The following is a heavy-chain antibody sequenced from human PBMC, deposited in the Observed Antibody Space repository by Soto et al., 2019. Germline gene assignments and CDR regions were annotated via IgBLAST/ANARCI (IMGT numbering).Heavy chain of an antibody. D-gene: IGHD3-10*01. Sequence: AAVTVTCRASGYTFIRYGITWVRPAPGTVLEWMGWNSAYNGNTNYAQKLQGRVTMSADTSTNTAYMELMSLRSDDTAVYYCARGPHYYESGSPSWSTADWGQGTRVTVSS. V-gene: IGHV1-18*04. CDR3: ARGPHYYESGSPSWSTAD. CDR2: NSAYNGNT. J-gene: IGHJ4*02. CDR1: GYTFIRYG.